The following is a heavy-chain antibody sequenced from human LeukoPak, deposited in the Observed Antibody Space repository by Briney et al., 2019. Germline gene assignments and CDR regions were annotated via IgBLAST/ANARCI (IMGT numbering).Heavy chain of an antibody. Sequence: GGSLRLSCAASGFIFDDYAIHWVRQAPGKGLEWVSGISWNSGSIGYADSVKGRFTISRDNAKNSLYLQMSSLRAEDTALYYCAKGGAIAVAGPADYWGQGTLVTVSS. CDR3: AKGGAIAVAGPADY. J-gene: IGHJ4*02. V-gene: IGHV3-9*01. CDR1: GFIFDDYA. CDR2: ISWNSGSI. D-gene: IGHD6-19*01.